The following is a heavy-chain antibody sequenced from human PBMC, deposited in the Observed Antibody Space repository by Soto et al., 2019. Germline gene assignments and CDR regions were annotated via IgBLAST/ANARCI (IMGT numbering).Heavy chain of an antibody. Sequence: GGSLRLSCAASGFTFSSYAMNWVRQAPGKGLEWVSAISGSGGSTYYVGSVKGRFTISRDNSRNTLYLQMNSLRAEDTAVYYCAKDPEVVVTAPDYWGQGTLVTVSS. CDR2: ISGSGGST. V-gene: IGHV3-23*01. CDR3: AKDPEVVVTAPDY. J-gene: IGHJ4*02. D-gene: IGHD2-21*02. CDR1: GFTFSSYA.